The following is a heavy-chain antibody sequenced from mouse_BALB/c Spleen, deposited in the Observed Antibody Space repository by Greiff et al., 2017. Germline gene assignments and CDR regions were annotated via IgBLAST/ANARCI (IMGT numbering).Heavy chain of an antibody. D-gene: IGHD1-1*01. CDR2: INSNGGST. Sequence: EVQRVESGGGLVQPGGSLKLSCAASGFTFSSYGMSWVRQTPDKRLELVATINSNGGSTYYPDSVKGRFTISRDNAKNTLYLQMSSLKSEDTAMYYCARDRSGSGVPWFAYWGQGTLVTVSA. V-gene: IGHV5-6-3*01. CDR3: ARDRSGSGVPWFAY. J-gene: IGHJ3*01. CDR1: GFTFSSYG.